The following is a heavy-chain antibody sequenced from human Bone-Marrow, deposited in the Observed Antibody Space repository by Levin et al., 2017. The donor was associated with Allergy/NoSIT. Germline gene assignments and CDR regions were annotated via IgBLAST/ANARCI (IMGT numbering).Heavy chain of an antibody. Sequence: PGGSLRLSCAASGFTFSAYSMTWVRQAPGKGLEWVSYISSGTPIHYAASVKGRFTISRDNAKNSLYLQMNNLRAEDTAVYYCARVSYDSGSCFSLDHWGQGTLVTVSS. D-gene: IGHD3-10*01. V-gene: IGHV3-48*01. CDR2: ISSGTPI. J-gene: IGHJ4*02. CDR3: ARVSYDSGSCFSLDH. CDR1: GFTFSAYS.